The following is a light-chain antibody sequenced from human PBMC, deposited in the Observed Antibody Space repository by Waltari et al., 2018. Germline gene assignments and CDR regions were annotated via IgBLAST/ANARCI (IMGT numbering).Light chain of an antibody. V-gene: IGLV2-23*02. Sequence: QSALTQPASVSGSPGQSIAIPCTGTSSDVGGYKLVSWYQQFPGKAPKLTLYEVNKRPSGISNRFSGSKFGNTASLTISGLQAEDEGDYYCCSYTRGSVICGGGTKLTVL. CDR2: EVN. J-gene: IGLJ2*01. CDR3: CSYTRGSVI. CDR1: SSDVGGYKL.